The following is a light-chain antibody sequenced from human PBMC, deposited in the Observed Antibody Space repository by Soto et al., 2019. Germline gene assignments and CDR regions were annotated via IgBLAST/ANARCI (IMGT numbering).Light chain of an antibody. CDR1: SSDVGGFNY. V-gene: IGLV2-14*01. CDR2: DVY. Sequence: QSALTQPASVSWSPGQSIPISCTGTSSDVGGFNYVSWYQQHPDKAPKLLIFDVYSRPSGISNRFSGSKSGNTASLTISGLQAEDEADYYCSSYTTSSSYVFGAGTKVTVL. J-gene: IGLJ1*01. CDR3: SSYTTSSSYV.